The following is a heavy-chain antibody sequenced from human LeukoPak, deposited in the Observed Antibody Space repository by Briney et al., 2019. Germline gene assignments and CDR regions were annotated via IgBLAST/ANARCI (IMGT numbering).Heavy chain of an antibody. CDR1: GFTFSDYY. D-gene: IGHD2-2*01. CDR3: AKVARGYACDAFDI. Sequence: PGGSLRLSCAASGFTFSDYYMSWIRQAPGKGLEWVSYISSSGSTIYYADSVKGRFTISRDNAKNSLYLQMNSLRAEDTAVYYCAKVARGYACDAFDIWGQGTMVTVSS. CDR2: ISSSGSTI. V-gene: IGHV3-11*04. J-gene: IGHJ3*02.